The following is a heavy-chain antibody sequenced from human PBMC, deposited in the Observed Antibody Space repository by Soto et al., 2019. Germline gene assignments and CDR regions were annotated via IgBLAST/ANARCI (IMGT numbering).Heavy chain of an antibody. CDR2: INDYGTTI. Sequence: EVQLVESGGGLVQSGGSLRLSFAASGFTLGNYWMPWVRQAPGKGLVWVSRINDYGTTINYAESVEGRFIISRDDAKSEVYLQMNNLRAEDSAVYYCARGGLEPFDYWGQGALVTVSS. D-gene: IGHD1-1*01. CDR3: ARGGLEPFDY. CDR1: GFTLGNYW. V-gene: IGHV3-74*01. J-gene: IGHJ4*02.